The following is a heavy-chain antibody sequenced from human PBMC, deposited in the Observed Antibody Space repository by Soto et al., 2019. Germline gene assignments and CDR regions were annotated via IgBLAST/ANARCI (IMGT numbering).Heavy chain of an antibody. CDR1: GFTVSTFW. CDR2: IKQDGSET. D-gene: IGHD1-1*01. V-gene: IGHV3-7*01. CDR3: ALDSGTIDE. Sequence: GGALRLFSAASGFTVSTFWLCWVRQAPGKGLEGVANIKQDGSETYYVDSVKGRFTISRGNAKNSLYLQMNSLRAEDTAVYYFALDSGTIDEWGNGNRVAVS. J-gene: IGHJ4*01.